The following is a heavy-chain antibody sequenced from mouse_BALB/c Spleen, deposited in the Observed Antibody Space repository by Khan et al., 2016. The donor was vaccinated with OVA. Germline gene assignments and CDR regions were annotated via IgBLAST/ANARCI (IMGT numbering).Heavy chain of an antibody. Sequence: EVELVESGGGLVKPGGSLKLSCAASGFAFSSYDMSWVRQTPEKRLEWVAYISSGGGSPYSPDTVQGRFTISRDNAKNTLYPQTSCLKSEDTAMYYCARQSYDYNGYFGYWCHGNTLTVSS. CDR1: GFAFSSYD. V-gene: IGHV5-12-1*01. CDR3: ARQSYDYNGYFGY. CDR2: ISSGGGSP. D-gene: IGHD2-4*01. J-gene: IGHJ2*01.